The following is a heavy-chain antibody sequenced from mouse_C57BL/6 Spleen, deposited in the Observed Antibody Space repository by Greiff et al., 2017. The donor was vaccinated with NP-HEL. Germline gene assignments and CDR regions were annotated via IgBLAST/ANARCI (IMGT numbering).Heavy chain of an antibody. CDR2: IDPETGGT. CDR1: GYTFTDYE. V-gene: IGHV1-15*01. J-gene: IGHJ4*01. D-gene: IGHD6-1*01. Sequence: VQLQQSGAELVRPGASVTLSCKASGYTFTDYEMHWVKQTPVHGLEWIGAIDPETGGTAYNQKFKGKAILTADKSSSTAYIELRSLTSEDSAVYYCTRCRLFYAMDYWGQGTSVTVSS. CDR3: TRCRLFYAMDY.